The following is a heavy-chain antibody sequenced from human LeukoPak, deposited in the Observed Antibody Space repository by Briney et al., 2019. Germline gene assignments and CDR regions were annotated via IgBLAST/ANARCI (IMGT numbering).Heavy chain of an antibody. Sequence: SETLSLTCAVYGGSISGYYWSWIRQPPGKGLEWIGEINHSGSTNYNPSLKSRVTISVDTSKNQFSLKLSSVTAADTAVYYCARPRRTYYYMDVWGKGTTVTISS. CDR3: ARPRRTYYYMDV. J-gene: IGHJ6*03. CDR2: INHSGST. V-gene: IGHV4-34*01. CDR1: GGSISGYY.